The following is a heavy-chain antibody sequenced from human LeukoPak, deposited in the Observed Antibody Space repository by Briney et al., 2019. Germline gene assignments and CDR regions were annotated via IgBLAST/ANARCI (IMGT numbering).Heavy chain of an antibody. CDR1: GGSFSGYY. CDR3: ARYRGASGYHFDY. Sequence: PSETLSLTCGVYGGSFSGYYWSWIRQPPGKGLEWIGEINYSGSTNYNPSLKSRVTISVDKSKNQFSLKLSSVTAADTAMYYCARYRGASGYHFDYWGQGTLVTVSS. V-gene: IGHV4-34*01. CDR2: INYSGST. D-gene: IGHD5-12*01. J-gene: IGHJ4*02.